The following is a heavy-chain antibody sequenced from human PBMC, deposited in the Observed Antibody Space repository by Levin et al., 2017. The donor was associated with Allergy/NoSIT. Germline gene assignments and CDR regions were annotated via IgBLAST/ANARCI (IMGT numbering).Heavy chain of an antibody. CDR2: IWYDGSNK. V-gene: IGHV3-33*01. CDR1: GFTFSSYG. D-gene: IGHD3-10*01. Sequence: GGSLRLSCAASGFTFSSYGMHWVRQAPGKGLEWVAVIWYDGSNKYYADSVKGRFTISRDNSKNTLYLQMNSLRAEDTAVYYCARDGNYYGSGSYHPGETGSYYYYMDVWGKGTTVTVSS. J-gene: IGHJ6*03. CDR3: ARDGNYYGSGSYHPGETGSYYYYMDV.